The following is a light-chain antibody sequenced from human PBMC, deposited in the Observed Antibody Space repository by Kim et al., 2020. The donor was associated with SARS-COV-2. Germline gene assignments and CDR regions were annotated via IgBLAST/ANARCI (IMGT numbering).Light chain of an antibody. V-gene: IGKV1-5*03. CDR1: QGISGW. Sequence: AAVGDRVSISCRASQGISGWLAWFQQKPGQAPKLLIYKASTLQSGVPSRFIGSGFGTEFTFTISSLQPDDFASYYCQQYNSYPYTFGQGTKVDIK. CDR3: QQYNSYPYT. CDR2: KAS. J-gene: IGKJ2*01.